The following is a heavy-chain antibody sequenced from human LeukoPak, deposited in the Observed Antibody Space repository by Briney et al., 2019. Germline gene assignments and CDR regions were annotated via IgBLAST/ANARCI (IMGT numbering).Heavy chain of an antibody. D-gene: IGHD2-2*01. J-gene: IGHJ6*02. CDR2: ISAYNGNT. CDR3: ARGSSSTSDYYYYGMDV. CDR1: GYTFTSYG. V-gene: IGHV1-18*01. Sequence: ASVKVSCKASGYTFTSYGISWVQQAPGQGLEWMGWISAYNGNTNYAQKLQGRVTMTTDTSTSTAYMELRSLRSDDTAVYCCARGSSSTSDYYYYGMDVWGQGTTVTVSS.